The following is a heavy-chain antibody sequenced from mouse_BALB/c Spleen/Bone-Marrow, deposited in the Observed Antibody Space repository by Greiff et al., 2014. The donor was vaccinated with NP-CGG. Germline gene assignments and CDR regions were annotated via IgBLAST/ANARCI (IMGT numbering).Heavy chain of an antibody. J-gene: IGHJ4*01. D-gene: IGHD2-14*01. Sequence: DVHLVESGAELVKPGASVKLSCTASGFNIKDTYMHWVKQRPERGLEWIGRIDPANGNTKYDPKFQGKATITADTSSNTAYLQLNSLTSEDTAVYYCAQGYDWAMDYWGQGTSVTVSS. CDR3: AQGYDWAMDY. V-gene: IGHV14-3*02. CDR1: GFNIKDTY. CDR2: IDPANGNT.